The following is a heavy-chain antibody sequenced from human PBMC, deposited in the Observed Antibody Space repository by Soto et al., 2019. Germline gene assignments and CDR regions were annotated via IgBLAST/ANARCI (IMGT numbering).Heavy chain of an antibody. Sequence: QVKLVESGGGVVLPGKSLRLSCAASGFTFSNYAMYWVRQAPGKGLEWVAVISFDGSKRYYADSVEGRFTISRDNSKNILYLDMISLRADDTALYYCSKDLRFGSDWYFYFYGLDVWGQGTTVTVSS. D-gene: IGHD6-19*01. J-gene: IGHJ6*02. CDR3: SKDLRFGSDWYFYFYGLDV. CDR2: ISFDGSKR. V-gene: IGHV3-30*18. CDR1: GFTFSNYA.